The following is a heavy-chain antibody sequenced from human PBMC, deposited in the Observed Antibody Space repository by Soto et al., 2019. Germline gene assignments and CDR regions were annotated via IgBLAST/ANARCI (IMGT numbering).Heavy chain of an antibody. V-gene: IGHV3-74*01. CDR1: GFTFSTYW. CDR2: INGDGSYT. J-gene: IGHJ6*02. Sequence: GGSLRLSCAASGFTFSTYWMHWVRQAPEKGLLWVSHINGDGSYTDFAGSVKGRFTISRDNAKNTVYLQMNSLRAEDTAVYYCAKVTGYCSSSSCRRDYYYYYGMDVWGQGTTVTVSS. D-gene: IGHD2-2*01. CDR3: AKVTGYCSSSSCRRDYYYYYGMDV.